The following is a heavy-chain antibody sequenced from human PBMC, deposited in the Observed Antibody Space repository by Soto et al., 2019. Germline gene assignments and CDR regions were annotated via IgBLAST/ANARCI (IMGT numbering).Heavy chain of an antibody. V-gene: IGHV3-30-3*01. Sequence: PGVSLRLSCAASGFNFSSYAMHWVRQAPGKGLKRVAVISYDGSNKYYADSVKGRFTISRYNSKNTLYLQMNSLRAEDTAVYYCARDKSPYSSGWHNRHFDYWGQGP. CDR2: ISYDGSNK. CDR1: GFNFSSYA. CDR3: ARDKSPYSSGWHNRHFDY. D-gene: IGHD6-19*01. J-gene: IGHJ4*02.